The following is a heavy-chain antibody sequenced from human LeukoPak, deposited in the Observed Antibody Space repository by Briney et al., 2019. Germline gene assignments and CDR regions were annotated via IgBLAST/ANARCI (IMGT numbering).Heavy chain of an antibody. CDR1: GGSFSGYY. CDR2: INHSGST. J-gene: IGHJ4*02. Sequence: SETLSLTCAVYGGSFSGYYWSWIRQPPGKGLEWIGEINHSGSTNYNPSLKSRVTISVDTSKNQFSLKLSSVTAADTAVYYCARKDGYSYGQIDYWGQGTLVTVSS. D-gene: IGHD5-18*01. V-gene: IGHV4-34*01. CDR3: ARKDGYSYGQIDY.